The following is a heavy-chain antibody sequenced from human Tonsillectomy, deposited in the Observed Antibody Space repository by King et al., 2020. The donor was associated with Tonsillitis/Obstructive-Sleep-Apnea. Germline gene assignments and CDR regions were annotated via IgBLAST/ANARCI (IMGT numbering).Heavy chain of an antibody. J-gene: IGHJ4*02. CDR1: GFTFSSYG. D-gene: IGHD4-17*01. CDR3: SSLLYGDYGYGLFDY. V-gene: IGHV3-30*03. Sequence: VQLVESGGGVVQPGRSLRLSCAASGFTFSSYGMHWVRQAPGKGLEWVAVISKNGSNKYYADSVRGRFTITRENSKNTLYLKMKSLRAEDTAVYYCSSLLYGDYGYGLFDYWGQGTLVTVSS. CDR2: ISKNGSNK.